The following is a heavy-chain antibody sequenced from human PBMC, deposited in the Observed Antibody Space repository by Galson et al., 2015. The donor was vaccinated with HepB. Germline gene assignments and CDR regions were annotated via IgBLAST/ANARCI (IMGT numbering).Heavy chain of an antibody. CDR1: GYTFTSYG. V-gene: IGHV1-18*04. J-gene: IGHJ6*02. CDR2: ISAYNGST. Sequence: SVKVSCKASGYTFTSYGVSWVRQAPGQGLEWMGWISAYNGSTNYAQKLQGRVTMTTDTSTSTAYMELRSLRSDDTAVYYCARDTVEVGAYYYYYGMDVWGQGTTVTVSS. CDR3: ARDTVEVGAYYYYYGMDV. D-gene: IGHD1-26*01.